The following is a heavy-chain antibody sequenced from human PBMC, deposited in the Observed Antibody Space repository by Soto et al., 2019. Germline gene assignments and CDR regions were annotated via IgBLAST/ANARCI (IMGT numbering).Heavy chain of an antibody. CDR1: GFTFSSYG. Sequence: QVQLVESGGGVVQPGRSLRLSCAASGFTFSSYGMHWVRQAPGKGLEWVAVISYDGSNKYYADSVKGRFTISRDNSKNTLYLQMNSLRAEDTAVYYCANIYGDYGDDYFDYWGQGTLVTVSS. V-gene: IGHV3-30*18. CDR3: ANIYGDYGDDYFDY. D-gene: IGHD4-17*01. J-gene: IGHJ4*02. CDR2: ISYDGSNK.